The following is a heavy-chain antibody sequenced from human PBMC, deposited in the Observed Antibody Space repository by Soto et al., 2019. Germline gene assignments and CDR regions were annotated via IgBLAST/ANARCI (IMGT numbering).Heavy chain of an antibody. Sequence: SATLSLTCTFTGGSISGYYWSWIRQPAGKGLEWIGRIYSSGSTNYNPSLKSRVTMSVDTSKNQFSLKLTSVTAADTAVYYCVRGGYDGSGSYYTTIDYWGRGPRVTVAS. CDR2: IYSSGST. CDR3: VRGGYDGSGSYYTTIDY. V-gene: IGHV4-4*07. D-gene: IGHD3-10*01. CDR1: GGSISGYY. J-gene: IGHJ4*02.